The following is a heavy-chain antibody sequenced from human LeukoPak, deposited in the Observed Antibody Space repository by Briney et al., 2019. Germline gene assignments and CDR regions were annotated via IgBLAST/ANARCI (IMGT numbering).Heavy chain of an antibody. Sequence: GASVKVSCKASEYTFTSYYMHWVRQAPGQGLEWMGIINPSGGSTSYAQKFQGRVTMTRDMSTSTVYMELSSLRSEDTAVYYCASGNVDTAMVSFMDVWGKGTTVTVSS. J-gene: IGHJ6*03. CDR1: EYTFTSYY. CDR2: INPSGGST. CDR3: ASGNVDTAMVSFMDV. V-gene: IGHV1-46*01. D-gene: IGHD5-18*01.